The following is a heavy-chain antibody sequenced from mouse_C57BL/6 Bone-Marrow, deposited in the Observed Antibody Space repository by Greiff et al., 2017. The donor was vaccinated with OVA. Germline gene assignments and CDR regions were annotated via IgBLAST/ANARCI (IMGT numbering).Heavy chain of an antibody. CDR1: GYTFTSYW. Sequence: QVQLQQPGAELVKPGASVKMSCKASGYTFTSYWITWVKQRPGQGLEWIGDIYPGSGSTNYNEKFKSKATLTVDTSSSTAYMQLSSLTSEESAVYYGARNYYCSLYYFDYWGQGTTLTVSS. CDR2: IYPGSGST. CDR3: ARNYYCSLYYFDY. J-gene: IGHJ2*01. D-gene: IGHD1-1*01. V-gene: IGHV1-55*01.